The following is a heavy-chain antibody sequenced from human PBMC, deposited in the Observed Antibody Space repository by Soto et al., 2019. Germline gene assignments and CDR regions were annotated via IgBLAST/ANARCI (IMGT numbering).Heavy chain of an antibody. CDR3: ARGSEAWFDP. V-gene: IGHV4-31*03. J-gene: IGHJ5*02. CDR2: IYYTGST. Sequence: TLSLTCTVSGGSIYTGGFYWRWIRQLPGKGLEWLGYIYYTGSTQYTPSLKSRLTISTDTSKNQFSLKVRSVTAADTAVYYCARGSEAWFDPWGQGTLVTVSA. CDR1: GGSIYTGGFY.